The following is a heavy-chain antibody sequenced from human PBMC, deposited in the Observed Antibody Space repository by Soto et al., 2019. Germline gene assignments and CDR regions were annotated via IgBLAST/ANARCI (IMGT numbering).Heavy chain of an antibody. CDR2: IYYSGST. Sequence: SETLSLTCTVSGGSISSSSYYWGWIRQPPGKGLEWIGAIYYSGSTYYNPSLKSRVTVSVDTAKNQFSLKLSSVTAADTAVYYCARVFGFGGMDVWGQGTTVTVSS. CDR3: ARVFGFGGMDV. J-gene: IGHJ6*02. CDR1: GGSISSSSYY. D-gene: IGHD3-10*01. V-gene: IGHV4-39*07.